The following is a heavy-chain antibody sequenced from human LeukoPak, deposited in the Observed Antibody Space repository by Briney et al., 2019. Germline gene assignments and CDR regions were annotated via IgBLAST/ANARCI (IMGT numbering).Heavy chain of an antibody. Sequence: RSGGSLRLSCAASGFTFSSYAMSWVRQAPGKGLEWVSAISGSGGSTYYADSVKGRFTISRDNSKNTLYLQMNSLRAEDTAVYYCAKDRSCSGSYYTDWFDPWGQGTLVTVSS. D-gene: IGHD3-10*02. CDR2: ISGSGGST. J-gene: IGHJ5*02. V-gene: IGHV3-23*01. CDR3: AKDRSCSGSYYTDWFDP. CDR1: GFTFSSYA.